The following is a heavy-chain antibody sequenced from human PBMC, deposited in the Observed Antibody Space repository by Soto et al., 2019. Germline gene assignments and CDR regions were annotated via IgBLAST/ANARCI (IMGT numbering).Heavy chain of an antibody. CDR2: IYYSGST. D-gene: IGHD6-6*01. CDR1: GGSISSSSYY. J-gene: IGHJ6*03. V-gene: IGHV4-39*01. Sequence: QLQLQESGPGLVKPSETLSLTCTVSGGSISSSSYYWGWIRQPPGKGLEWIGSIYYSGSTYYNPSLKSRVTISVDTSKNQFSLKLSSVTAADTAVYYCARRTEQLVPIYYYYMDVWGKGTTVTVSS. CDR3: ARRTEQLVPIYYYYMDV.